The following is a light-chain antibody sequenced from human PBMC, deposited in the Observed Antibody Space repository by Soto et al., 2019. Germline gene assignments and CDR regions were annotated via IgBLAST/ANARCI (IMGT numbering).Light chain of an antibody. V-gene: IGKV1-5*03. J-gene: IGKJ4*01. Sequence: DIQMTQSPSTLSASVGGRVTITCRASQSISSWLAWYQQKPGKAPKLLIYKASTLESGVPSRFSGRKSGTQFTLTIDSLQPEDFATYYCQQVKTYPRTFGGGTKVDIK. CDR1: QSISSW. CDR2: KAS. CDR3: QQVKTYPRT.